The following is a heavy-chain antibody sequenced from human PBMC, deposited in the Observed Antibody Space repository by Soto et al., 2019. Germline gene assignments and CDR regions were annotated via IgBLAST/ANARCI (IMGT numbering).Heavy chain of an antibody. Sequence: EVQLVESGGGLVQPGGSLRLSCAASGFTFSSYWMSWVRQAPGTGLEWVANIKKDGSEKYYVVSVKGRFTISRDNAKNSLDLQMNSMSAAATAVDYCARVAGYSYGSYYFDYGGQGTLGTFAS. CDR3: ARVAGYSYGSYYFDY. V-gene: IGHV3-7*01. CDR1: GFTFSSYW. CDR2: IKKDGSEK. D-gene: IGHD5-18*01. J-gene: IGHJ4*02.